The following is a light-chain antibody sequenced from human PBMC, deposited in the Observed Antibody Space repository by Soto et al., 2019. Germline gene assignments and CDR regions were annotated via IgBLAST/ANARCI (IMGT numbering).Light chain of an antibody. CDR1: SSDVGGYNY. V-gene: IGLV2-8*01. CDR2: EVN. Sequence: QSVLTQPPSASGSPGQSVAISCTGTSSDVGGYNYVSWYQQHPGKAPKLMIYEVNKRPSGVPDRFSGSKSGNTASLTVSGLQAEDEDDYYCCSYAGDLALFGGGTKVTVL. CDR3: CSYAGDLAL. J-gene: IGLJ2*01.